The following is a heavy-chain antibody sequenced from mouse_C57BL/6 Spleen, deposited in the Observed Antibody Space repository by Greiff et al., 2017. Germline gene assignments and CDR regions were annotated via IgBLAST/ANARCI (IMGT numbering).Heavy chain of an antibody. CDR1: GYSFTGYY. V-gene: IGHV1-42*01. CDR3: ERWKGYFDY. CDR2: INPSTGGT. Sequence: VQLQQSGPELVKPGASVKISCKASGYSFTGYYMNWVKQSPEKSLEWIGEINPSTGGTTYNQKFKAKATLTVDKSSSTAYMQLKSLTSEDSAVYYCERWKGYFDYWGQGTTLTVSS. J-gene: IGHJ2*01.